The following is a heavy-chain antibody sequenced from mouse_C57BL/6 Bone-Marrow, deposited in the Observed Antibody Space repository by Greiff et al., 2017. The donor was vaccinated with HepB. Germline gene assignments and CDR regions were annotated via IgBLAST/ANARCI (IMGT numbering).Heavy chain of an antibody. V-gene: IGHV1-74*01. CDR2: IHPSDSDT. D-gene: IGHD2-2*01. J-gene: IGHJ4*01. CDR1: GYTFTSYW. CDR3: AIEDYGYNYAMDY. Sequence: QVQLKQPGAELVKPGASVKVSCKASGYTFTSYWMHWVKQRPGQGLEWIGRIHPSDSDTNYNQKFKGKATLTVDKSSSTAYMQLSSLTSEDSAVYYCAIEDYGYNYAMDYWGQGTSVTVSS.